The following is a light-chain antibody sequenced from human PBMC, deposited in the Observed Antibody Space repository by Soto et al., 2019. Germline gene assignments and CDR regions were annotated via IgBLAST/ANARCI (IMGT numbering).Light chain of an antibody. CDR1: QSISSW. CDR2: MAS. J-gene: IGKJ2*01. Sequence: DIQMTQSPSTLSASVGDRVTITCRASQSISSWLAWYQQKPGKAPMLLIYMASSLESGVPSRFSGSGSGTEFTLTISSLQPDDFETYYCQQYNSYQYTFGQGTKVDI. CDR3: QQYNSYQYT. V-gene: IGKV1-5*03.